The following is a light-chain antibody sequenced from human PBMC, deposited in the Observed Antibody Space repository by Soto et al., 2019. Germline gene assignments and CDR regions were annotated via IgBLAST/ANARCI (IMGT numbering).Light chain of an antibody. V-gene: IGKV3-20*01. CDR1: QSVSNNY. J-gene: IGKJ4*01. CDR3: QKYEGSPLT. Sequence: EIVLTQPPGTLSLSPGERATLSCRASQSVSNNYLAWYQQKPGQAPRLLIYGASSRATSIPDRFSGSGSGTVFLFPSSRLEVEDVAVYFCQKYEGSPLTFGGGTKVEIK. CDR2: GAS.